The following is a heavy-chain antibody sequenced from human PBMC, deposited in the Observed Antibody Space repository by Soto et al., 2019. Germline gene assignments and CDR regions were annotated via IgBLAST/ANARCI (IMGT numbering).Heavy chain of an antibody. CDR3: ARARSDYYYYGMDV. CDR1: GGSISSYY. J-gene: IGHJ6*02. V-gene: IGHV4-59*01. CDR2: IYYSGST. Sequence: PSETLSLTCTVSGGSISSYYWSWIRQPPGKGLEWIGYIYYSGSTNYNPSLKSRVTISVDTSKNQFSLKLSSVTAADTAVYYCARARSDYYYYGMDVWGQGTTVTVSS.